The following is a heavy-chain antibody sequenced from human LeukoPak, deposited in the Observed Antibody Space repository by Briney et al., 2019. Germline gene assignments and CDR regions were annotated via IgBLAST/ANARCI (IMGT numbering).Heavy chain of an antibody. Sequence: PSETLSLTCAVSGGSISSSYWWSWVRQPPGKGLEWIGEVYHSGSTYYNPSLKSRVTISVDTSKNQFSLKLSSVTAADTAVYYCARQLTAYCGGDCYTWRSYYFDYWGQGTLVTVSS. CDR2: VYHSGST. J-gene: IGHJ4*02. V-gene: IGHV4-4*02. CDR1: GGSISSSYW. CDR3: ARQLTAYCGGDCYTWRSYYFDY. D-gene: IGHD2-21*02.